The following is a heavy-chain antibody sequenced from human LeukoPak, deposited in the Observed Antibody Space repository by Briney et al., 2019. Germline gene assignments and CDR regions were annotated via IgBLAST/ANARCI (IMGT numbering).Heavy chain of an antibody. J-gene: IGHJ6*02. V-gene: IGHV3-11*01. CDR2: ISSSGSTI. Sequence: GGSLRLSCAASGFTFSDYYMSWIHQAPGKGLEWVSYISSSGSTIYYADSVKGRFTISRDNAKNSLYLQMNSLRAEDTAVYYCARRYSGSYYIYYYYYGMDVWGQGTTVTVSS. CDR3: ARRYSGSYYIYYYYYGMDV. CDR1: GFTFSDYY. D-gene: IGHD1-26*01.